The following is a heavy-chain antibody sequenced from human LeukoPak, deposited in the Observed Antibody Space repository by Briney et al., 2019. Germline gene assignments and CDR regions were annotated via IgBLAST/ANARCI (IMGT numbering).Heavy chain of an antibody. CDR2: IYSGGST. J-gene: IGHJ1*01. Sequence: PGGSLRLSCAASGFTVSSNYMSWVRQAPGEGLEWVSVIYSGGSTYYADSVKGRFTISRDNSKNTLYLQMNSLRAEDTAVYYCARDLVARDEYFQHWGQGTLVTVSS. D-gene: IGHD3-16*01. V-gene: IGHV3-66*01. CDR1: GFTVSSNY. CDR3: ARDLVARDEYFQH.